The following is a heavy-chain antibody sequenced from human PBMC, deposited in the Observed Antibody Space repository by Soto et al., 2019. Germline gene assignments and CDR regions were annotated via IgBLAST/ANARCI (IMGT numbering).Heavy chain of an antibody. CDR1: GGSISSYY. J-gene: IGHJ6*02. CDR3: ARDYSSSSSYYYYGMDV. D-gene: IGHD6-6*01. V-gene: IGHV4-4*07. Sequence: PSETLSLTCTVSGGSISSYYWSWIRQPAGKGLEWIGRIYTSGSTNYNPSLKSRVTMSVDTSKNQFSLKLSSVTAADTAVYYCARDYSSSSSYYYYGMDVWGQGTTVTISS. CDR2: IYTSGST.